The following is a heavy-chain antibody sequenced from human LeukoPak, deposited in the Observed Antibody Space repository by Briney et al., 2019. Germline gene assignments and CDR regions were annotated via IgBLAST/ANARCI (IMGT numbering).Heavy chain of an antibody. CDR3: ATDWSAAGPRDFDY. J-gene: IGHJ4*02. V-gene: IGHV1-3*01. Sequence: ASVKVSCKASGYTFTSYAMRWVRQAPGQRLEWMGWINAGNGNTKYSQKFQGRVTITRDTSASTAYMELSSLRSEDTAVYYCATDWSAAGPRDFDYWGQGTLVTVSS. CDR1: GYTFTSYA. CDR2: INAGNGNT. D-gene: IGHD6-13*01.